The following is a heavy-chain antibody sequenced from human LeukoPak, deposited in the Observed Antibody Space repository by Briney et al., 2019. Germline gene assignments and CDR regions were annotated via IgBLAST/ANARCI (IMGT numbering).Heavy chain of an antibody. J-gene: IGHJ6*03. CDR3: ARRAAAAAGTWYYYYYMDV. V-gene: IGHV1-8*03. Sequence: ASVKVSCKASGYTFTSYDINWVRQATGQGLEWMGWMSPNSGNTGYAQKFQGRVTITRNTSISTAYMELSSLRSEDTAVYYCARRAAAAAGTWYYYYYMDVWGKGTTVTVSS. D-gene: IGHD6-13*01. CDR1: GYTFTSYD. CDR2: MSPNSGNT.